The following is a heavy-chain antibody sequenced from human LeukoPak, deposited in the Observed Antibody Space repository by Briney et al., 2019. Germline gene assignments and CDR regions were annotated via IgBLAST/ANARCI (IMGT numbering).Heavy chain of an antibody. CDR1: GGSFSGYY. CDR2: INHSGST. Sequence: SETLSLTCAVYGGSFSGYYWSWIRQPPGKGLEWIGEINHSGSTNYNLSLKSRVTISVDTSKNQFSLKLSSVTAADTAVYYCARGPSSGGSGYLGYYYYYGMDVWGQGTTVTVSS. J-gene: IGHJ6*02. D-gene: IGHD3-22*01. V-gene: IGHV4-34*01. CDR3: ARGPSSGGSGYLGYYYYYGMDV.